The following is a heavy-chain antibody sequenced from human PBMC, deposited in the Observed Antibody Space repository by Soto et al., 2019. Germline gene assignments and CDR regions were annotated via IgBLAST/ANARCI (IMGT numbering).Heavy chain of an antibody. V-gene: IGHV3-9*01. CDR1: GFTFDDYA. J-gene: IGHJ1*01. CDR3: AKDAGLYYDILTGYPH. D-gene: IGHD3-9*01. CDR2: ISWNSGSI. Sequence: GGSLRLSCAASGFTFDDYAMHWVRQAPGKGLEWVSGISWNSGSIGYADSVKGRFTISRDNAKNSLYLQMNSLRAEDTALYYCAKDAGLYYDILTGYPHWGQGTLVTVSS.